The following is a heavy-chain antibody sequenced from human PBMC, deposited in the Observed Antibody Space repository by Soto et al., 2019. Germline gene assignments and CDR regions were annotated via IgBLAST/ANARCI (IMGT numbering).Heavy chain of an antibody. J-gene: IGHJ4*02. CDR1: GFTFSSYA. CDR2: ISGSGGST. D-gene: IGHD4-17*01. Sequence: GGSLRLSCAASGFTFSSYAMSWVRQAPGKGLEWVSAISGSGGSTYYADSVKGRFTISRDNSKNTLYLQMNSLRAEDTAVYYCAKDRTVTTWGVVDYFDYWGQGTLVTVSS. CDR3: AKDRTVTTWGVVDYFDY. V-gene: IGHV3-23*01.